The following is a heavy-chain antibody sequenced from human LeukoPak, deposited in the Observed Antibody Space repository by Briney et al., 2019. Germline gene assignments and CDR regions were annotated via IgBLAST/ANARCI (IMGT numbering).Heavy chain of an antibody. D-gene: IGHD3-10*01. V-gene: IGHV3-21*01. CDR3: ARSPVAGRRSPRRFDP. CDR1: GFTFSSYS. Sequence: GGSLRLSCAASGFTFSSYSMNWVRHALGEGLEWVSSISSSSSYIYYADSVKGRFTISRDNAKNSLYLQMNSLRAEDTAVYYCARSPVAGRRSPRRFDPWGQGTLVTVSS. J-gene: IGHJ5*02. CDR2: ISSSSSYI.